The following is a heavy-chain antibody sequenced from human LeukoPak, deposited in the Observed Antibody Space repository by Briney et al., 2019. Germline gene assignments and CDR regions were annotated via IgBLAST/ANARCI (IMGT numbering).Heavy chain of an antibody. CDR1: GFTFSSYA. J-gene: IGHJ4*02. Sequence: GGSLRLSCAAPGFTFSSYAMHWVRQAPGKGLEWVAVISYDGSNKYYADSVKGRFTISRDNSKNTLYLQMNSLRAEDTAVYYCAIGDGLGELSSSFDYWGQGTLVTVSS. CDR2: ISYDGSNK. V-gene: IGHV3-30*04. D-gene: IGHD3-16*02. CDR3: AIGDGLGELSSSFDY.